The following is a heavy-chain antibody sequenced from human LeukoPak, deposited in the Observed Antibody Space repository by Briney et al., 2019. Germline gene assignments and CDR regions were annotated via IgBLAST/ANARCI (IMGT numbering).Heavy chain of an antibody. CDR1: GGTFSSYA. V-gene: IGHV1-69*04. CDR3: AWASGSYYSIDY. CDR2: IIPILGIA. J-gene: IGHJ4*02. Sequence: SVKVSCKASGGTFSSYAISWVRQAPGQGLEWMGRIIPILGIANYAQKFQGRVTMTRDTSTSTVYMELSSLRSEDTAVYYCAWASGSYYSIDYWGQGTLVTVSS. D-gene: IGHD1-26*01.